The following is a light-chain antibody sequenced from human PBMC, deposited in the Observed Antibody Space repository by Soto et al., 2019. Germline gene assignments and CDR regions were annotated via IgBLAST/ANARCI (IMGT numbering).Light chain of an antibody. CDR3: QQYDTSPPT. J-gene: IGKJ5*01. Sequence: EIVLTQSPGTLSLSPGERATLSCRASQSIASRYLAWYQHQPGQAPRLLIYRRFARAPGIPARFSGGGSGTDFTLTISRLEREDFAVYYCQQYDTSPPTFGQGTRLDIK. V-gene: IGKV3-20*01. CDR2: RRF. CDR1: QSIASRY.